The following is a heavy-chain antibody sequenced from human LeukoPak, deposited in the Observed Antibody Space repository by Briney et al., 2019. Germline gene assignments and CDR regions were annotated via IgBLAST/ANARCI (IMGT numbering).Heavy chain of an antibody. V-gene: IGHV3-48*03. J-gene: IGHJ2*01. CDR1: GFTFSGYE. CDR2: ISVNGGAM. Sequence: GGSLGLSCTASGFTFSGYEMTWVRQAPGKGLEWMSYISVNGGAMHYADSVRGRFTTSRDDAKNSLYLHMNSLRVEDTAIYYCARKTDRLGAVGRDRYFDLWGRGTLITVSS. CDR3: ARKTDRLGAVGRDRYFDL. D-gene: IGHD6-13*01.